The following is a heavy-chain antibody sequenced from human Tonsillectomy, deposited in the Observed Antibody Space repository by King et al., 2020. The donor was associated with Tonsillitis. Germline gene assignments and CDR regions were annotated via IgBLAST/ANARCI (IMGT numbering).Heavy chain of an antibody. CDR3: ARDGLDGSWYFFYFDY. CDR1: GFTFSSYA. V-gene: IGHV3-30-3*01. CDR2: ISYDGSNK. Sequence: VQLVESGGGVVQPGRSLRLSCAASGFTFSSYAMHWVRQAPGKGLEWVAVISYDGSNKYYADSVKGRFTISRDNSKNTLYLQMNSLRAEDTAVYYCARDGLDGSWYFFYFDYWGQGTLVTVSS. J-gene: IGHJ4*02. D-gene: IGHD6-13*01.